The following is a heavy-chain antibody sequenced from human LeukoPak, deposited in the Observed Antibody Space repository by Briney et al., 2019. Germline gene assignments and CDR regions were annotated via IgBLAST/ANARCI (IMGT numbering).Heavy chain of an antibody. D-gene: IGHD5-12*01. CDR2: IRYDGSNE. CDR3: AKDSAMATLDY. V-gene: IGHV3-30*02. J-gene: IGHJ4*02. CDR1: GFTFSSYG. Sequence: PGGSLRLSCAASGFTFSSYGTHWVRQAPGKGLEWVAFIRYDGSNEYYSDFVKGRFTISRDNSKNTLFLQMNSLRAEDTAIYYCAKDSAMATLDYWGQGTLVTVSS.